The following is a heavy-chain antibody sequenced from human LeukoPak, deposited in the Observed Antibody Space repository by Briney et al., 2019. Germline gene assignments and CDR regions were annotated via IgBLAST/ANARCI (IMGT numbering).Heavy chain of an antibody. CDR2: IRNSDDNT. CDR1: GFTFKYFA. J-gene: IGHJ5*02. CDR3: ARARGRSGTIGYWFDP. Sequence: GGSLRLSCAASGFTFKYFAITWVRQAPGKGLEWVSAIRNSDDNTYYADSMKGRFTISRDDSKNTLYLQMSSLRAEDTAVYYCARARGRSGTIGYWFDPWGQGTLVSVST. V-gene: IGHV3-23*01. D-gene: IGHD2-2*01.